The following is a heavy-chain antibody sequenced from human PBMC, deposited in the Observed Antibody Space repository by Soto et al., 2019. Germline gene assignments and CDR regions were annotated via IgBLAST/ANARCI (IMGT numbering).Heavy chain of an antibody. CDR1: GGSINSGDYS. Sequence: PSETLSLPCSVSGGSINSGDYSWNWIRQPPGKGLQWIGYIYPTESTYYNPSLSRVTISLDTSQNQFSLKMTSVTAADTAVYYCARGYSGDFHIWGQGIMVTVSS. V-gene: IGHV4-30-2*01. D-gene: IGHD1-26*01. CDR3: ARGYSGDFHI. J-gene: IGHJ3*02. CDR2: IYPTEST.